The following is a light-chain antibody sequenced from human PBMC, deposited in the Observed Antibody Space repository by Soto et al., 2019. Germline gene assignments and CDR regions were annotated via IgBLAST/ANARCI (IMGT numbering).Light chain of an antibody. J-gene: IGLJ1*01. Sequence: QSALTQPASVSGSPGQSITISCTGTSRNVGSYKLVSWYQQHPGKAPKLMIFEVNKRPSGVSNRFSGSKSGNTAPLTISGLKVEDEADYYCCSSGGSPTYVFGTGTRSPS. V-gene: IGLV2-23*02. CDR3: CSSGGSPTYV. CDR2: EVN. CDR1: SRNVGSYKL.